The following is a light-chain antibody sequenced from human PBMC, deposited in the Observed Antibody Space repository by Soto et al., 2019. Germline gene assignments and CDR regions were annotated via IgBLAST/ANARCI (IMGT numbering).Light chain of an antibody. V-gene: IGLV1-47*01. CDR2: RNN. CDR1: SFNIGSNY. Sequence: QPVLTQPPSASGTPGQRVTISCSGSSFNIGSNYVYWYQQLPGTAPKLLIYRNNQRPSGVPDRFSGSKSGTSASLAISGLRSEDEADYYCAAWDDSLSVWVFGGGTKLTVL. CDR3: AAWDDSLSVWV. J-gene: IGLJ3*02.